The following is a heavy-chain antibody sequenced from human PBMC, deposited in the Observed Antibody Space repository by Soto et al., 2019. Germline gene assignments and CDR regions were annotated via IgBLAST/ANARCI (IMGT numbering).Heavy chain of an antibody. CDR3: ARQNTAMVSYYYYGMDV. V-gene: IGHV3-21*01. Sequence: KAGGSLRLSCAASGFTFSSYSMNWVRQAPGKGLEWVSSISSSSSYIYYADSVKGRFTISRDNAKNSLYLQMNSLRAEDTAVYYCARQNTAMVSYYYYGMDVWGQGTTVTVS. J-gene: IGHJ6*02. CDR1: GFTFSSYS. D-gene: IGHD5-18*01. CDR2: ISSSSSYI.